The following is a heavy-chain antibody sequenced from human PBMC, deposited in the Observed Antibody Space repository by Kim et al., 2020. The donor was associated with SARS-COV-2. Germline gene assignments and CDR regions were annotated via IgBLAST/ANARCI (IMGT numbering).Heavy chain of an antibody. Sequence: PSLKSRVTISVDTSKNQFSRKLSSVTAADTAVYYCARVGCSSTSCYQFDYWGQGTLVTVSS. J-gene: IGHJ4*02. V-gene: IGHV4-59*01. CDR3: ARVGCSSTSCYQFDY. D-gene: IGHD2-2*01.